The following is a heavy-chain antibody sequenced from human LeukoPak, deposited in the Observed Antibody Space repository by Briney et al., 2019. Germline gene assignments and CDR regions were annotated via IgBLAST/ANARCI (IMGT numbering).Heavy chain of an antibody. CDR3: ARGSYGMDV. CDR1: GFTFTTYA. Sequence: GGSLRLSCAASGFTFTTYAMSWVRQAPGKGLEWVSSVSKSDGTTYYADSVKGRLTISRDNSKNTLHLQMNGLTAEDTAVYYCARGSYGMDVWGQGTTVTVSS. CDR2: VSKSDGTT. J-gene: IGHJ6*02. V-gene: IGHV3-23*01.